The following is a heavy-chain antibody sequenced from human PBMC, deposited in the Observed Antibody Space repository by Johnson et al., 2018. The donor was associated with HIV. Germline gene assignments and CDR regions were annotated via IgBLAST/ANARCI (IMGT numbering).Heavy chain of an antibody. J-gene: IGHJ3*02. V-gene: IGHV3-30*02. Sequence: VQLVESGGGVVQPGGSLRLSCVASGFTFSSYGMHWVRQAPGQGLEWVAYIRNDASNKHYAHSVKGRYSISRDNTKDTLSLQMNSLRVEDTAVYYCARDIVRYAKVWFGAGAFDIWGQGTMVTVSS. CDR2: IRNDASNK. CDR3: ARDIVRYAKVWFGAGAFDI. D-gene: IGHD3-10*01. CDR1: GFTFSSYG.